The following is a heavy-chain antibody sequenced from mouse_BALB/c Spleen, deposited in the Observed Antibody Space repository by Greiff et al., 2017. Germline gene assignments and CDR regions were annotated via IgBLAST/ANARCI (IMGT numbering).Heavy chain of an antibody. CDR1: GYTFTSYT. V-gene: IGHV1-4*01. CDR2: INPSSGYT. Sequence: VQLQQSGAELARPGASVKMSCKASGYTFTSYTMHWVKQRPGQGLEWIGYINPSSGYTNYNQKFKDKATLTADKSSSTAYMQLSSLTSEDSAVYYCARYGFITTVVGLDMDYWGQGTSVTVSS. D-gene: IGHD1-1*01. J-gene: IGHJ4*01. CDR3: ARYGFITTVVGLDMDY.